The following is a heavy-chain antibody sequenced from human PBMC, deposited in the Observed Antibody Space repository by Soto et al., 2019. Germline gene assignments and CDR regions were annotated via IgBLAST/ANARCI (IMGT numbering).Heavy chain of an antibody. CDR3: AKDYRGNHWIDF. Sequence: ASVKVSCKASGYTFTSYAMHWVRQAPGQRLEWMGWINAGNGNTKYSQKFQGRVTISRDNTRNSLFLQLNSLRTDDTAFYYCAKDYRGNHWIDFSGLGTLVTVSS. D-gene: IGHD2-21*01. J-gene: IGHJ5*01. V-gene: IGHV1-3*01. CDR2: INAGNGNT. CDR1: GYTFTSYA.